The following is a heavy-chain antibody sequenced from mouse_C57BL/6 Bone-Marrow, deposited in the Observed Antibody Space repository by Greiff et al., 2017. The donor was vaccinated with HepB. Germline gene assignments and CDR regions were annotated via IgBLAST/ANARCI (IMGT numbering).Heavy chain of an antibody. Sequence: VQLQQPGAELVKPGASVKMSCKASGYTFTSYWITWVRRRPGQGLEWLGDIYPGSGSTNYNEKFKSKATLTVDTSSSTAYMQLSSLTSEDSAVYYCAREDYYGSIKGYWGQGTTLTVSS. D-gene: IGHD1-1*01. V-gene: IGHV1-55*01. CDR3: AREDYYGSIKGY. CDR2: IYPGSGST. J-gene: IGHJ2*01. CDR1: GYTFTSYW.